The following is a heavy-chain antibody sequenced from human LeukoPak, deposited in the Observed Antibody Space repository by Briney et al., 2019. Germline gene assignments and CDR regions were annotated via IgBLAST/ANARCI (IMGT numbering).Heavy chain of an antibody. D-gene: IGHD3-22*01. CDR2: IYPGDSDT. V-gene: IGHV5-51*01. Sequence: GESLKISCKGSGYSFPNYWIGWVRQMPGKGLEWMGIIYPGDSDTRYSPSFQGQVTISADKSISTAYLQWSSLKASDTAMYYCARSSPYYYDSSGQPTEYFQHWGQGTLVTVSS. J-gene: IGHJ1*01. CDR3: ARSSPYYYDSSGQPTEYFQH. CDR1: GYSFPNYW.